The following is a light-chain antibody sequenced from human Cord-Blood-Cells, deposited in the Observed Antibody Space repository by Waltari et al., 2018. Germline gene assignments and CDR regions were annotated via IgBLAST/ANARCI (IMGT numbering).Light chain of an antibody. J-gene: IGLJ1*01. CDR1: SSDVGGYNY. CDR3: CSYAGSYTFD. Sequence: QSALTQPRSVSGSPGQSVTISCTGTSSDVGGYNYVSWYQQHPGKAPKLMIYDGSKRPSGVPDRFSGSKSGNTASLTISGLQAEDEADYYCCSYAGSYTFDFGTGTKVTVL. V-gene: IGLV2-11*01. CDR2: DGS.